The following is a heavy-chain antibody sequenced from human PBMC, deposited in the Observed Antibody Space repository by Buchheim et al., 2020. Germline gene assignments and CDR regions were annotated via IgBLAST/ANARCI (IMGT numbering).Heavy chain of an antibody. CDR1: GFTFSSYA. J-gene: IGHJ6*02. D-gene: IGHD6-13*01. Sequence: EVQLLESGGGLVQPGGSLRLSCAASGFTFSSYAMSWVRQAPGKGLEWVSAISGSGGSTYYADSVKGRFTISRDNSKNTLYLQMNSLRAEDTAVYYCARDGIAAPGYYYYGMDVWGQGTT. V-gene: IGHV3-23*01. CDR2: ISGSGGST. CDR3: ARDGIAAPGYYYYGMDV.